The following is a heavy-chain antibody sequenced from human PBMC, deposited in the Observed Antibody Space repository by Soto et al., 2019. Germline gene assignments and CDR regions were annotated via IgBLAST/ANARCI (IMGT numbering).Heavy chain of an antibody. CDR2: IWYDGSDK. CDR1: GFTFSGFG. Sequence: GGSLRLSCAASGFTFSGFGMHWVRQAPGEGLEWVAIIWYDGSDKYYADSVKGRFTISRDNSKNTLYLQMNSLRAEDTAAYHCAFGNLSYYFDFWGQGTPVTVSS. V-gene: IGHV3-33*01. CDR3: AFGNLSYYFDF. D-gene: IGHD3-16*01. J-gene: IGHJ4*02.